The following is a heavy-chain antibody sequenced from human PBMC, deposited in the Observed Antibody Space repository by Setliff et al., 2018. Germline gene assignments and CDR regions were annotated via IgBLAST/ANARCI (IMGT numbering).Heavy chain of an antibody. CDR1: GASIRNFY. V-gene: IGHV4-59*01. J-gene: IGHJ4*02. CDR2: VYYSGAA. D-gene: IGHD5-12*01. CDR3: ARGGTFRYFDY. Sequence: PSETLSLTCTVSGASIRNFYWTWIRQPPGKGLEWIGHVYYSGAANYNPSLKSRVTVSVDTSKNQFSLRLISVTAADTAVYYCARGGTFRYFDYWGQGTPVTVSS.